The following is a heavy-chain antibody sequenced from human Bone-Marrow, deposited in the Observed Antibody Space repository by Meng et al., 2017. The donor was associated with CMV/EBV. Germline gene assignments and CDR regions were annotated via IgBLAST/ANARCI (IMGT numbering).Heavy chain of an antibody. D-gene: IGHD3-22*01. Sequence: QGQWVASWAEVKKPGASVKVSCKASGYTFTGYYMHWVRQAPGQGLEWMGWINPNSGGTNYAQKFQGRVTMTRDTSISTAYMELSRLRSDDTAVYYCARGAWYYDSSGYSAFWGQGTLVTVSS. CDR3: ARGAWYYDSSGYSAF. CDR2: INPNSGGT. V-gene: IGHV1-2*02. J-gene: IGHJ4*02. CDR1: GYTFTGYY.